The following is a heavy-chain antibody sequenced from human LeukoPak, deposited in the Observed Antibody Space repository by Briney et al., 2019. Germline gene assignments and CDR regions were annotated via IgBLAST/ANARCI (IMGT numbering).Heavy chain of an antibody. J-gene: IGHJ5*02. D-gene: IGHD3-10*01. CDR2: ISAYNGNT. V-gene: IGHV1-18*01. CDR3: AREQPITMVRGVIIEANWFDP. Sequence: AAVKVSCKASGYTFTSYGISWVRQAPGQGLEWMGWISAYNGNTNYAQKLQGRVTMTTDTSTSTAYMELRSLRSDDTAVYYCAREQPITMVRGVIIEANWFDPWGQGTVVTVSS. CDR1: GYTFTSYG.